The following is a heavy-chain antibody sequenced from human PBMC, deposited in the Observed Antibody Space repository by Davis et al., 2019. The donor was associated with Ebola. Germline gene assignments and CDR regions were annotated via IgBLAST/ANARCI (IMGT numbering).Heavy chain of an antibody. Sequence: GESLKISCKGSGYSFTSNWIAWVRQMPGKGLEWMGIIFPGDSDTRYSPSFQGHVTISADKSISTAYLQWSSLKASDTAMYYCARRGYYDSSGYYYAIDYWGQGTLVTVSS. CDR1: GYSFTSNW. D-gene: IGHD3-22*01. V-gene: IGHV5-51*01. J-gene: IGHJ4*02. CDR2: IFPGDSDT. CDR3: ARRGYYDSSGYYYAIDY.